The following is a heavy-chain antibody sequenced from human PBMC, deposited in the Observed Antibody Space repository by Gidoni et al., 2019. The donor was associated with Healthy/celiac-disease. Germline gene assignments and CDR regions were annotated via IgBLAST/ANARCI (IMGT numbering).Heavy chain of an antibody. CDR3: ASRTQGYGDLDFDY. Sequence: QVQLVQAGAAVKKPGSSVKVSCQASGGTSSSYAISWVRQAPGQGLEWMGGIIPICGTANYAQKFQGRVTITADESTSTAYMGLSSLRSEDTAVYYCASRTQGYGDLDFDYWGQGTLVTVSS. CDR1: GGTSSSYA. CDR2: IIPICGTA. J-gene: IGHJ4*02. V-gene: IGHV1-69*01. D-gene: IGHD4-17*01.